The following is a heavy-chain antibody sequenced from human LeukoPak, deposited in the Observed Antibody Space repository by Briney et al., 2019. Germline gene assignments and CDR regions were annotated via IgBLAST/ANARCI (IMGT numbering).Heavy chain of an antibody. D-gene: IGHD6-13*01. CDR1: RYTFTSYG. V-gene: IGHV1-18*01. CDR3: ARDSEQLVEWYFDY. Sequence: ASVKVSRKASRYTFTSYGISWVRPAPGQGLEWMGWISAYNGNTNYAQKLQGRVTLTTETSPSTAYMELRSLRSDDPAVHYCARDSEQLVEWYFDYGGQGTLVTVSS. CDR2: ISAYNGNT. J-gene: IGHJ4*02.